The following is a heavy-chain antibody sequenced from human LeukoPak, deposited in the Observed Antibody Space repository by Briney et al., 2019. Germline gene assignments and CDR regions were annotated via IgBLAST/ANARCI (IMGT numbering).Heavy chain of an antibody. V-gene: IGHV4-34*01. J-gene: IGHJ6*03. Sequence: SETLSLTCAVYGGSFSGYYWSWIRQPPGKGLEWIGEINHSGSTNYKPCLKSRVTISVDTSKNQFSLKLSSVTAADTAVYYCARVRLYCSGGSCYSSGLRYYYYYMDVWGKGTTVTVSS. CDR1: GGSFSGYY. CDR2: INHSGST. D-gene: IGHD2-15*01. CDR3: ARVRLYCSGGSCYSSGLRYYYYYMDV.